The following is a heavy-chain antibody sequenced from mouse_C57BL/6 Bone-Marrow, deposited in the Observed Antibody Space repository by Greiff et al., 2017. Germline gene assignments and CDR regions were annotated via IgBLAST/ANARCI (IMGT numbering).Heavy chain of an antibody. V-gene: IGHV5-6*01. D-gene: IGHD1-1*01. CDR2: ISRGGSYT. CDR3: ARLPYYYGSSYGWFAY. Sequence: EVMLVESGGDLVKPGGSLKLSCAASGFTFSSYGMSWFRQTPDKRLVWVATISRGGSYTYYPDSVKGRFTIARDNAKNTLYLQMSSLKSEDTAMYYCARLPYYYGSSYGWFAYWGQGTRVTVSA. J-gene: IGHJ3*01. CDR1: GFTFSSYG.